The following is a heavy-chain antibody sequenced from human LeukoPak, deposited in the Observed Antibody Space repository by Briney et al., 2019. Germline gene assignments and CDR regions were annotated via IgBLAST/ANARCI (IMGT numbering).Heavy chain of an antibody. J-gene: IGHJ4*02. CDR3: AKSTHYYDSSGHYIDYFDY. CDR1: GSTFSSSA. CDR2: ISGSGGST. D-gene: IGHD3-22*01. V-gene: IGHV3-23*01. Sequence: GGSLRLSCAASGSTFSSSAMSWVRQAPGKGLEWVSGISGSGGSTYYADSVKGRFTISRDNSKNTLYLQMNSPRAEDTAVYYCAKSTHYYDSSGHYIDYFDYWGQGTLVTVSS.